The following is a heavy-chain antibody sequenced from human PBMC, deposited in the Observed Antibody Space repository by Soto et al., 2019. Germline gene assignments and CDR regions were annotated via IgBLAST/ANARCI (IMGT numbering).Heavy chain of an antibody. D-gene: IGHD2-15*01. J-gene: IGHJ4*02. CDR2: IFHSGST. V-gene: IGHV4-4*02. Sequence: PSETLSLTCAVSGGSITSGNWWTWVRQPPGKGLEWIGEIFHSGSTYYNPSLRSRLAISIDTSKNQFSLRLSSVTAADTALYYCARGWYYFDVWGQGSLV. CDR1: GGSITSGNW. CDR3: ARGWYYFDV.